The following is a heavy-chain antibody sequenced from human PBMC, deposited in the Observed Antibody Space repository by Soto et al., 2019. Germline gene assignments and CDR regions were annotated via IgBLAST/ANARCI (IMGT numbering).Heavy chain of an antibody. V-gene: IGHV3-30*19. CDR2: ISFDGSNK. CDR3: ARGPSYSDSYFDH. CDR1: GFTFSSYG. J-gene: IGHJ4*02. Sequence: GGSMRLSCAASGFTFSSYGMHWVRQAPGKGLEWVAVISFDGSNKYYADSVKGRCTISRDKSNNTVYLQMNSLRLEDTAVYYCARGPSYSDSYFDHWGQGTLVTVSS. D-gene: IGHD4-17*01.